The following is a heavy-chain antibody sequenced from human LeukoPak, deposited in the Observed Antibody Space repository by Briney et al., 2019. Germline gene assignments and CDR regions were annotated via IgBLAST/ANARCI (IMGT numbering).Heavy chain of an antibody. J-gene: IGHJ4*02. CDR3: AKVDTAMDHVFDY. D-gene: IGHD5-18*01. CDR2: ISGSGGST. V-gene: IGHV3-23*01. Sequence: PGGSLRLSCAASGFTFSNYAMSWVRQAPGKGLEWVSAISGSGGSTYYADSVKGRFTISRDNSKNTLYLQMNSLRAEDTAVYYCAKVDTAMDHVFDYWGQGTLVTVSS. CDR1: GFTFSNYA.